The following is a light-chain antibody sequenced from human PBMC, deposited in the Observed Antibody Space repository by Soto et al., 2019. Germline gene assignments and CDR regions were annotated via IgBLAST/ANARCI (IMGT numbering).Light chain of an antibody. CDR2: GAS. J-gene: IGKJ1*01. CDR3: QQYGSSPST. CDR1: RSVSSSY. V-gene: IGKV3-20*01. Sequence: EIVLTQSPATLSLSPVERATLSCRASRSVSSSYLAWYQQKPGQAPRLLIYGASSRATGIPDRFSGSGSGTDFTLTISRLEPEDFAVYYCQQYGSSPSTCGQGTKGDIK.